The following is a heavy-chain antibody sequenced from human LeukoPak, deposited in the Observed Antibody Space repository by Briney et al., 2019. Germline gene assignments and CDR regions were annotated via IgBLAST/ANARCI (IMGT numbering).Heavy chain of an antibody. V-gene: IGHV1-24*01. D-gene: IGHD1-1*01. Sequence: GASVKVSCKVSGYTLTELSMHWVRQAPGKGLEWMGGFDPEDGETIYAQKFQGRVTMTEDTSTDTAYMELSSLRSEDTAVYYCATVELERRHVAWFDPWGQGTLVTVSS. CDR3: ATVELERRHVAWFDP. J-gene: IGHJ5*02. CDR2: FDPEDGET. CDR1: GYTLTELS.